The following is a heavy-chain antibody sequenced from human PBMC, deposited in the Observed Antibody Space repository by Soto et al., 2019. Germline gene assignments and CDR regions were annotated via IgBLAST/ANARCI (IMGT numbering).Heavy chain of an antibody. CDR1: GFTFSGSA. CDR2: IRSKANSYAT. CDR3: TRPEYSYGPYGMDV. V-gene: IGHV3-73*02. Sequence: EVQLVESGGGLVQPGGSLKLSCAASGFTFSGSAMHWVRQASGKGLEWVGRIRSKANSYATAYAASVKGRFTISRDDSKNTAYLQMNGLKTEDTAVYYCTRPEYSYGPYGMDVWGQGTTVTVSS. D-gene: IGHD5-18*01. J-gene: IGHJ6*02.